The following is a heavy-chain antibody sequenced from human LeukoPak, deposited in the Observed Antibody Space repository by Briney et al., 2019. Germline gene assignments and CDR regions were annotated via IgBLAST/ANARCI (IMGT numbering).Heavy chain of an antibody. V-gene: IGHV4-34*01. CDR2: INHSGST. Sequence: SETLSLTCAVYGGSFSGYYWSWIRQPPGKGLEWIGEINHSGSTNYNPSLKSRVTISVDTSKNQFSLKLSSVTAADTAVYYCARRHGYSYVTLYYWDQGTLVTVSS. CDR1: GGSFSGYY. J-gene: IGHJ4*02. CDR3: ARRHGYSYVTLYY. D-gene: IGHD5-18*01.